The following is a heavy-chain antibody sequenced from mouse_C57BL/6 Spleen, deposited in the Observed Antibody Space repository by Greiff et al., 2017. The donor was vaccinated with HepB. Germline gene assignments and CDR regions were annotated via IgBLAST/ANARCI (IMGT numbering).Heavy chain of an antibody. CDR3: TRDHGYGKRYFDY. CDR1: GFTFSSYA. CDR2: ISSGGDYI. V-gene: IGHV5-9-1*02. D-gene: IGHD1-1*01. Sequence: EVQGVESGEGLVKPGGSLKLSCAASGFTFSSYAMSWVRQTPEKRLEWVAYISSGGDYIYYADTVKGRFTISRDNARNTLYLQMSSLKSEDTAMYYCTRDHGYGKRYFDYWGQGTTLTVSS. J-gene: IGHJ2*01.